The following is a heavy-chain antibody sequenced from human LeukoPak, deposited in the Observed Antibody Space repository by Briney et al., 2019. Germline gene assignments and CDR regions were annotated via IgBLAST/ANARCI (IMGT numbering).Heavy chain of an antibody. CDR1: GFTFSSYA. Sequence: GGSLRLSCAASGFTFSSYAMSWVRHAPGKGLEWVSAISGSGRSTYYADSVKGRFTISRDNSKNTRDLQMNSLRAEDTAVYYCAKDGGGYCSSTSCYMGYWGQGTLVTVSS. V-gene: IGHV3-23*01. CDR3: AKDGGGYCSSTSCYMGY. J-gene: IGHJ4*02. D-gene: IGHD2-2*03. CDR2: ISGSGRST.